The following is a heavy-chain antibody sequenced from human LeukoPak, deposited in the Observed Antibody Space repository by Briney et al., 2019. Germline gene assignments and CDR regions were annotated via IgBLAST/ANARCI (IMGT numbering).Heavy chain of an antibody. D-gene: IGHD4-17*01. CDR2: ISDSSRHI. CDR1: GFTFSRYS. V-gene: IGHV3-21*01. CDR3: ARAYTNGDYLDY. J-gene: IGHJ4*02. Sequence: GGSLRLSCAASGFTFSRYSVNWVRQAPGKGLEWVSCISDSSRHIYYADSVKGRFTISRGNAKSSASLQMNSLRVDDTAVYYCARAYTNGDYLDYWGQGTLVTVSS.